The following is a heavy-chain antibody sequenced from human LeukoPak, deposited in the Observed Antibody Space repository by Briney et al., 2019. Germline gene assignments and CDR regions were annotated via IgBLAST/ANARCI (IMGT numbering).Heavy chain of an antibody. J-gene: IGHJ4*02. CDR1: GGSISSSSYY. Sequence: SETLSLTCTVSGGSISSSSYYWGWIRQPPGKGLEWIGSIFYSGSTYYNPSLKSRVTISVDTSKNQFSLKLTYVTAADTAVYYCARFDRGGDYFDYWGQGTLVTVSS. CDR2: IFYSGST. V-gene: IGHV4-39*01. CDR3: ARFDRGGDYFDY. D-gene: IGHD3-16*02.